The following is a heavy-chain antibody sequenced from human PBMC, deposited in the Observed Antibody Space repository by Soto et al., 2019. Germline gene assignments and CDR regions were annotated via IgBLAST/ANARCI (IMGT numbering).Heavy chain of an antibody. CDR1: GGSISSYY. CDR3: ARGSGWYLAFFDY. V-gene: IGHV4-34*01. D-gene: IGHD6-19*01. Sequence: SETLSLTCTVSGGSISSYYWSWIRQPPGKGLEWIGEINHSGSTNYNPSLKSRVTISVDTSKNQFSLKLSSVTAADTAVYYCARGSGWYLAFFDYWGQGTLVTSPQ. CDR2: INHSGST. J-gene: IGHJ4*02.